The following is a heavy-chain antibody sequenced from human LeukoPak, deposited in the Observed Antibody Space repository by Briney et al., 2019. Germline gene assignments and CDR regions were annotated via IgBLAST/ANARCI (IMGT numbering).Heavy chain of an antibody. CDR2: IRYDGSNK. V-gene: IGHV3-30*02. CDR3: ARGSTVTFPFDY. CDR1: GFTFSSYG. Sequence: QPGGSLRLSCAASGFTFSSYGMHWVRQAPGKGLEWVAFIRYDGSNKYYADSVKGRFTISRDNSKNTLYLQMNSLRAEDTAVYYCARGSTVTFPFDYWGQGTLVTVFS. J-gene: IGHJ4*02. D-gene: IGHD4-17*01.